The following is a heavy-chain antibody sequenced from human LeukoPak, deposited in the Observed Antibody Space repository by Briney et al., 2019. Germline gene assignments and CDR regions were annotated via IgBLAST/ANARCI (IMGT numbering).Heavy chain of an antibody. Sequence: PGGSLRLSCAASGFTFSSYGMHWVRQAPGKGLEWVAFIRYDGSNKYYADSVKGRFTTSRDNSKNTLYLQMNSLRAEDTAVYYCARDTGVKRGTGYCSGGSCYEDYWGQGTLVTVSS. CDR3: ARDTGVKRGTGYCSGGSCYEDY. J-gene: IGHJ4*02. D-gene: IGHD2-15*01. CDR2: IRYDGSNK. CDR1: GFTFSSYG. V-gene: IGHV3-30*02.